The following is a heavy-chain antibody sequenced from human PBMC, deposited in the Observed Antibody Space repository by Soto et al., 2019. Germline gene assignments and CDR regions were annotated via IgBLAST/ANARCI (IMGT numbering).Heavy chain of an antibody. Sequence: QVQLVQSGGEVKRPGASVKVSCKTSGYTFSNYGITWVRQAPGQPLEWLGWISLYSDGTNYAQKFQGRVSMTTDTSTNKAYMDLRSVRSDDTAVYSCARVVPGAEAWFGPWGQGTLVTVSS. CDR3: ARVVPGAEAWFGP. V-gene: IGHV1-18*01. CDR2: ISLYSDGT. J-gene: IGHJ5*02. CDR1: GYTFSNYG. D-gene: IGHD2-2*01.